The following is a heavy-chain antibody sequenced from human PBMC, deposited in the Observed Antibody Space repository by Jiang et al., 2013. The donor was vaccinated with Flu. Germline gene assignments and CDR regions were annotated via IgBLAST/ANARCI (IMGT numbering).Heavy chain of an antibody. CDR2: ISGGGGNT. J-gene: IGHJ4*02. D-gene: IGHD3-3*01. V-gene: IGHV3-23*01. CDR1: GFTFSSYA. CDR3: ARGNYITIFGVVIS. Sequence: PGGPVRLSCAASGFTFSSYAMSWVRQAPGKGLEWVSAISGGGGNTYYADSVKGRFTISRDNSKNTLYLQMNSLRAEDTAVYFCARGNYITIFGVVISWGQGTLVTVSS.